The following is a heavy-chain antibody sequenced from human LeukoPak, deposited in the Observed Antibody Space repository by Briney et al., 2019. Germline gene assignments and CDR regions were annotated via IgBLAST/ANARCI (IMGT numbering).Heavy chain of an antibody. J-gene: IGHJ4*02. V-gene: IGHV3-30*18. Sequence: GGSLRLSCAASGFTFSSYGMHWVRQAPGKGLEWVAVISYDGSNKYYADSVKGRFTISRDNSKNTLYLQMNSLRAEDTAVYYCAKDYLYYYGSGGYYKPPDYWGQGTLVTVSS. CDR1: GFTFSSYG. D-gene: IGHD3-10*01. CDR2: ISYDGSNK. CDR3: AKDYLYYYGSGGYYKPPDY.